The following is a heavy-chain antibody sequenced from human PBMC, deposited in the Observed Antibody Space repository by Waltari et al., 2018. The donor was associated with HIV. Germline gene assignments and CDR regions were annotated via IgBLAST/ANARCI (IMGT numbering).Heavy chain of an antibody. V-gene: IGHV3-66*01. Sequence: GGSLRPSCAASGFTVSSTYMSWVRQAPGKGLEWVSVIYSGGSTYYADSVKGRFTISRDNSKNTLYLQMNSLRAEDTAVYYCASIAYCGGDCYPRGMDVWGQGTTVTVSS. J-gene: IGHJ6*02. CDR2: IYSGGST. CDR1: GFTVSSTY. CDR3: ASIAYCGGDCYPRGMDV. D-gene: IGHD2-21*02.